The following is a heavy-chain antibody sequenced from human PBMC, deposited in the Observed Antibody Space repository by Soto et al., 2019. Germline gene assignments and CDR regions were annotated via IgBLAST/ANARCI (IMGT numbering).Heavy chain of an antibody. CDR3: ARPVAARPTPDAFDI. J-gene: IGHJ3*02. CDR1: GYTFTSYY. V-gene: IGHV1-46*01. Sequence: ASVKVSCKASGYTFTSYYMHWVRQAPGQGLEWMGIINPSGGSTSYAQKFQGRVTMTRDTSTSTVYMELSSLRSEDTAVYYCARPVAARPTPDAFDIWGQGTMVTVSS. D-gene: IGHD6-6*01. CDR2: INPSGGST.